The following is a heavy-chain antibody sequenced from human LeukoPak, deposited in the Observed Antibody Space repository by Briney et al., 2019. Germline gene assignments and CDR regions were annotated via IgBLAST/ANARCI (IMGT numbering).Heavy chain of an antibody. V-gene: IGHV3-74*01. J-gene: IGHJ4*02. Sequence: GGSLRLSCAASGFTFSNYWVQWVRQAPGKGLVWVSRINGEGGTSYADSVKGRFTISRDNAKNTVHLQMNSLRAEDTAVYYCARELVYGSGSCGHWGQGTLVTVSS. CDR3: ARELVYGSGSCGH. CDR1: GFTFSNYW. CDR2: INGEGGT. D-gene: IGHD3-10*01.